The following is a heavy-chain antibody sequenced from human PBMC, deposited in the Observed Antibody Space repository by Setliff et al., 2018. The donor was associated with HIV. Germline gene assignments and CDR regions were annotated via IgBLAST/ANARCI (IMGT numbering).Heavy chain of an antibody. V-gene: IGHV1-18*01. CDR2: INTHSGYT. Sequence: VASVKVSCKASGYTFNNYGISWVRQAPGQGLEWMGWINTHSGYTNYAQKLQGRVTMTTDTSTSTAYMELRSLRSDDTAVYYCAREIGDYYDSSGYYPPTDYYYGMDVWGQGTTVTVSS. CDR3: AREIGDYYDSSGYYPPTDYYYGMDV. CDR1: GYTFNNYG. J-gene: IGHJ6*02. D-gene: IGHD3-22*01.